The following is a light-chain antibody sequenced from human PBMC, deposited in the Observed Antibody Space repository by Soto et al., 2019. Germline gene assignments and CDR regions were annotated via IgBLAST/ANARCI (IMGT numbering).Light chain of an antibody. CDR1: SSDVGATDY. Sequence: QSVLTQPPSASGSLGQSVAISCTGTSSDVGATDYVSWYQHHSGKAPKLLLYEVNKRPSGVPDRFSGSKSGNTASLTVSVLQADDEADYYCISRAGTSNVLGTGTKVTVL. CDR3: ISRAGTSNV. J-gene: IGLJ1*01. CDR2: EVN. V-gene: IGLV2-8*01.